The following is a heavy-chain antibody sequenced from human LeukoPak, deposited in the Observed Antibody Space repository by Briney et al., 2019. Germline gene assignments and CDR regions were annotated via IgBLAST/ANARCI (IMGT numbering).Heavy chain of an antibody. V-gene: IGHV4-59*08. CDR1: GGSISSYY. CDR2: IYYSGNT. Sequence: SGTLSLTCTVSGGSISSYYWSWIRQPPEKGLEWIGYIYYSGNTNYNPSLKSRVTISVDTSKNQFSLNLSSVTAADTAVYYCARLPYYDSSGYYVLDYWGQGTLVTVSS. CDR3: ARLPYYDSSGYYVLDY. J-gene: IGHJ4*02. D-gene: IGHD3-22*01.